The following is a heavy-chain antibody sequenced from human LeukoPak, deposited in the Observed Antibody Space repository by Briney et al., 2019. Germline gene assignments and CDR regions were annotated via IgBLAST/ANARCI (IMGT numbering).Heavy chain of an antibody. J-gene: IGHJ4*02. Sequence: GGSLRLSCAASKFTFSNYAMHWVRQSPGKGLEWLAVISVDGDNRYYADSVKGRFTISRDNSKDTLYLQMNSLRAEDTAVYYCAKTPGDCTGGTCYSFDYWGQGSLVTVSS. CDR1: KFTFSNYA. D-gene: IGHD2-15*01. CDR2: ISVDGDNR. CDR3: AKTPGDCTGGTCYSFDY. V-gene: IGHV3-30*04.